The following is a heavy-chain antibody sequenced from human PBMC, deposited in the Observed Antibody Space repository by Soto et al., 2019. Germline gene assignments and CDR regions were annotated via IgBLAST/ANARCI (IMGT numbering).Heavy chain of an antibody. CDR2: IPYDEIDK. V-gene: IGHV3-30*04. CDR3: AGRSGSSDY. Sequence: GECMRLSCAAAGSTLSNYTMHCDRQAQGKGLEWVALIPYDEIDKYFADAVKGRFPISRDNSKNPLYLKMDTLRAEDTAVYYCAGRSGSSDYWGRGTLVTVSS. J-gene: IGHJ4*02. D-gene: IGHD3-10*01. CDR1: GSTLSNYT.